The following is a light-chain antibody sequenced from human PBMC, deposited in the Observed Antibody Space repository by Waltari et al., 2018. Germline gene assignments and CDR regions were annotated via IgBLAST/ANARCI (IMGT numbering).Light chain of an antibody. V-gene: IGLV4-69*01. CDR2: INSDGSH. J-gene: IGLJ3*02. CDR1: SGPTSYA. Sequence: QLVLTQSPSASASLGASVKVTCTLSSGPTSYALAWHQQQPEKGPRYLMKINSDGSHSKGDGIPDRFSGSSSGAERYLTISSLQSEDDADYYCQTWDTGILVFGGGTKLTVL. CDR3: QTWDTGILV.